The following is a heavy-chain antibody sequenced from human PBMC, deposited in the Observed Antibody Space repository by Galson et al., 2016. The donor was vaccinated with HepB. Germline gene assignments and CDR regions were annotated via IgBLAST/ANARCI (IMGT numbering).Heavy chain of an antibody. Sequence: SETLSLTCTVSGSAISSSYWSWIRQPPGKGLEWIGYIYYNKGSTNYNPSLKSRVTMSVDTSKNHFSLKLSSVTAADTAVYYCARLPTVGTARYWGQGILVTVSS. V-gene: IGHV4-59*01. CDR2: IYYNKGST. CDR1: GSAISSSY. J-gene: IGHJ4*02. D-gene: IGHD1-1*01. CDR3: ARLPTVGTARY.